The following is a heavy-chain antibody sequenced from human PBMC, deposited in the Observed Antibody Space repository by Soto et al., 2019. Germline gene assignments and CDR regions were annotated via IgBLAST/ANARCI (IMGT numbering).Heavy chain of an antibody. CDR3: AKERLARGIDY. Sequence: EVQLLDSGGGLVQPGGSLRLSCASSGFTFSNYAMSWVRQAPGKGLAWVSTISSSGSNTYYADSVKGRFSISRDNSKNTVYLEMKNLRAEDTAVYYCAKERLARGIDYWGQGTLVTVSS. CDR1: GFTFSNYA. D-gene: IGHD3-10*01. V-gene: IGHV3-23*01. CDR2: ISSSGSNT. J-gene: IGHJ4*02.